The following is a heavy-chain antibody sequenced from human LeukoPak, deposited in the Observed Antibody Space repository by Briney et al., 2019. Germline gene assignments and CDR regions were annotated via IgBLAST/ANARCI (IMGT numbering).Heavy chain of an antibody. V-gene: IGHV4-59*01. CDR2: MYNSGST. J-gene: IGHJ4*02. CDR1: GGSISGSY. CDR3: ARGIESSGDYGY. Sequence: KSSETLSLTCTVSGGSISGSYWSWIRQPPGKGLEWIAYMYNSGSTNYNPSLKSRVTISIGTSKNQFSLKLSSLTAADTAIYYCARGIESSGDYGYWGQGILVTVSS. D-gene: IGHD4-17*01.